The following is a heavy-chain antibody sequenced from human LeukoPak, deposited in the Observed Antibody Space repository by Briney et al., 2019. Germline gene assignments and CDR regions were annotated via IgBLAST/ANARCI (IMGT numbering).Heavy chain of an antibody. V-gene: IGHV3-66*01. J-gene: IGHJ4*02. D-gene: IGHD3-3*01. Sequence: GGSLRLSCAASGFTVSSNYMSWVRQAPGKGLEWVSLIYSGGSTYYADSVKGRFTIFRDSSKNTLCLQMNNLRAEDTAVYYCAARIWSAYYTFDCWGQGTLVTVSS. CDR1: GFTVSSNY. CDR2: IYSGGST. CDR3: AARIWSAYYTFDC.